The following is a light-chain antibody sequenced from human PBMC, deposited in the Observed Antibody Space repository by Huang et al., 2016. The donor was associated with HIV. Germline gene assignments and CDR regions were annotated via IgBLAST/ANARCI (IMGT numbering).Light chain of an antibody. CDR2: AAS. CDR3: QQRYSLLT. Sequence: DIQMTQSPSSLSASVGDRVTITCRASQSISSYLNWYQQKPGKAPKLLIYAASSLQSGVPSRCSGSGSGTDFTLTISSLQPEDFATYYCQQRYSLLTFGGGTKVEIK. V-gene: IGKV1-39*01. CDR1: QSISSY. J-gene: IGKJ4*01.